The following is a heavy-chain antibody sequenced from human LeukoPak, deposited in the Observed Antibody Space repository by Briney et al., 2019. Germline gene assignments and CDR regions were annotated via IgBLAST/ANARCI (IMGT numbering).Heavy chain of an antibody. V-gene: IGHV1-8*03. CDR1: GYTFTSYD. CDR3: ARRIAAAGKFDY. Sequence: ASVKVSCKASGYTFTSYDINWVRQATGQGLEWMGWMNPNSGNTGYAQKFQGRVTITRNTSISTAYMELSSLRSEDAAVYYCARRIAAAGKFDYWGQGTLVTVSS. J-gene: IGHJ4*02. D-gene: IGHD6-13*01. CDR2: MNPNSGNT.